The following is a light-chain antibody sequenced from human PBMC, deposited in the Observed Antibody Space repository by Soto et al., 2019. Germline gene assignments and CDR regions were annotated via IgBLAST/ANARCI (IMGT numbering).Light chain of an antibody. CDR2: LGS. J-gene: IGKJ4*01. Sequence: HSLPVTPGEPASISCRSSQSLLDSSGYNYLDWYLQKPGQPPQLLIYLGSNRAPGAPDRFSGSGSGTEFTLKISRVEAEDVGIYYCMQGLPTLLTFGGGTKVDIK. V-gene: IGKV2-28*01. CDR3: MQGLPTLLT. CDR1: QSLLDSSGYNY.